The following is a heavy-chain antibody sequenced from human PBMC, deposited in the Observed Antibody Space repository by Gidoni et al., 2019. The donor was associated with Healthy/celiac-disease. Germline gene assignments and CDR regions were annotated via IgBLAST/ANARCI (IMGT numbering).Heavy chain of an antibody. CDR1: GFTFSSYA. V-gene: IGHV3-64D*06. J-gene: IGHJ4*02. CDR2: ISSNGGST. D-gene: IGHD4-17*01. Sequence: EVQLVESGGGLVKPGGSLRLSCSASGFTFSSYALHWVSQAPGKGLEYVSAISSNGGSTYYADSVKGRFTISRDNSKNTLYLQMSSLSAEDTAVYYCVRGSTVTTNHFDYWGQGTLVTVSS. CDR3: VRGSTVTTNHFDY.